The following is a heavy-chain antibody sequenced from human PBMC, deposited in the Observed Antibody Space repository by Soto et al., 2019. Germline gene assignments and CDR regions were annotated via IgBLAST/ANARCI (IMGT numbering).Heavy chain of an antibody. Sequence: VESGGGLVYPGGSLRLSCVASGFRFSDYSMNWVRQAPGKGLQWISYISSNSDTTYYEDSVKGRFTVSRDNAKNALFLQMNSLRDDDTATYYCARLPKGSLVTAWGQGARVTVSS. J-gene: IGHJ4*02. V-gene: IGHV3-48*02. CDR3: ARLPKGSLVTA. CDR1: GFRFSDYS. D-gene: IGHD2-21*02. CDR2: ISSNSDTT.